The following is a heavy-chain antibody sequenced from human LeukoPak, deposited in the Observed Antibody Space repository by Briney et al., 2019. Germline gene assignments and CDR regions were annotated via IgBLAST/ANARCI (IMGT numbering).Heavy chain of an antibody. J-gene: IGHJ1*01. Sequence: GGSLRLSCAASGFTSSNYNMNWVRQAPGKGLEWVSSISSSTTFIYYADSVKGRSTVSRDNAKNSLYLQMNSLRAEDTAVYYCARDPKGYYDTSGYYRYFQYWGQGTLVTVSS. V-gene: IGHV3-21*01. D-gene: IGHD3-22*01. CDR1: GFTSSNYN. CDR3: ARDPKGYYDTSGYYRYFQY. CDR2: ISSSTTFI.